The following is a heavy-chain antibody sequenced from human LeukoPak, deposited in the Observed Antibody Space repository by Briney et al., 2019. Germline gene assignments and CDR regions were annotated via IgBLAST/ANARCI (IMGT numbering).Heavy chain of an antibody. D-gene: IGHD6-13*01. CDR3: ARELSSSWYGYYYYYMDV. Sequence: PGGSLRLSCAASGFTFSSYEMNWVRQAPGKGLEWVSYISSSGSTIYYADSVKGRFTISRDNAKNSLYLQMNSLRAEDTAVYYCARELSSSWYGYYYYYMDVWGKGTTVTISS. J-gene: IGHJ6*03. V-gene: IGHV3-48*03. CDR2: ISSSGSTI. CDR1: GFTFSSYE.